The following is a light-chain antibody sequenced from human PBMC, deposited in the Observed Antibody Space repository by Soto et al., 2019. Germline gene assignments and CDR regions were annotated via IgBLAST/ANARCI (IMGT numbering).Light chain of an antibody. V-gene: IGLV2-14*01. CDR2: DVS. CDR1: SSDDGGYNY. Sequence: QSVLTQPASVFGSPGQSITISCTGTSSDDGGYNYVSWYQQHPGKAPKLMIYDVSNRPSGVSNRFSGSKSGNTASLTISGLQAEDEADYYCSSYTSSITPYVFGTGTKVTVL. CDR3: SSYTSSITPYV. J-gene: IGLJ1*01.